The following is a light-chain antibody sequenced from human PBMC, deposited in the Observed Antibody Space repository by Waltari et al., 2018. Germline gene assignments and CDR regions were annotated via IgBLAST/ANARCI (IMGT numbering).Light chain of an antibody. CDR1: RSNIGSNY. CDR2: RNK. Sequence: QSVLTQPPLASGTPGQRVTISCSGSRSNIGSNYVYWYQQLPGTAPKLLIYRNKQRPSGVPDRFSGSKSGTSASLAISGLRSEDEADYYCAAWDDSLSGRVFGGGTKVTVL. CDR3: AAWDDSLSGRV. J-gene: IGLJ3*02. V-gene: IGLV1-47*01.